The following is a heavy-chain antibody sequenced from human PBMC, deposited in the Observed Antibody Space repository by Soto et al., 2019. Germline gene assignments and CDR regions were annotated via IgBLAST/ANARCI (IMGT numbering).Heavy chain of an antibody. J-gene: IGHJ4*02. CDR1: GFTFNTYG. Sequence: QVQLVESGGGVVEPGGSLRVSCAASGFTFNTYGIHWVRQAPGKGLEWVAVIWYDGNNKYYADSVKGRFTISRDNSKSTLYLQMNSLRADDTGLYYCARDGDYSSGWPRGFFDSWGQGTLVTVSS. V-gene: IGHV3-33*01. CDR3: ARDGDYSSGWPRGFFDS. CDR2: IWYDGNNK. D-gene: IGHD6-19*01.